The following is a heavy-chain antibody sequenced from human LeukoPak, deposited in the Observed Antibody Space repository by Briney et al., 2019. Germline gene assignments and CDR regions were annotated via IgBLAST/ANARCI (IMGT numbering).Heavy chain of an antibody. CDR1: GFTVSSNY. J-gene: IGHJ4*02. D-gene: IGHD6-19*01. CDR2: IYSGGST. Sequence: GGSLRLSCAASGFTVSSNYMSWVRQAPGKGLEWVSVIYSGGSTYYADSVKGRFTISRDNSKNTLYLQMNSLRAEDTAVYYCAKSPRSSGSNYFDYWGQGTLVTVSS. CDR3: AKSPRSSGSNYFDY. V-gene: IGHV3-53*01.